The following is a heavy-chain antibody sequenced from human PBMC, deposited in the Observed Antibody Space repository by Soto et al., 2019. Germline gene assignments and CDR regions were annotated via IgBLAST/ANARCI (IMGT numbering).Heavy chain of an antibody. CDR2: IYSGGST. J-gene: IGHJ3*02. Sequence: HPGGSLRLSCAASGFTVSSNYMSWVRQAPGKGLEWVSVIYSGGSTYYADSVKGRFTISRDNSKNTLYLQMNSLRAEDTAVYYCARSSGGSWLTTDAFDIWGQGTMVTVSS. V-gene: IGHV3-53*01. CDR3: ARSSGGSWLTTDAFDI. CDR1: GFTVSSNY. D-gene: IGHD2-15*01.